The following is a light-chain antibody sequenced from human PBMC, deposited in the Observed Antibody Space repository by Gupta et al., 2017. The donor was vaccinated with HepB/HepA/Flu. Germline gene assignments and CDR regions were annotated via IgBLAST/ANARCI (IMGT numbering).Light chain of an antibody. Sequence: DIQLTQSPSFLSASIGDTVTITCRASPGIRSHLAWLQQHPGKAPKLLIYSASTLQSGVPSRFSGRGSGTEFTLTISNLQPEDSATSSCLQCDHYPFSFGRGTKVAIK. CDR2: SAS. V-gene: IGKV1-9*01. J-gene: IGKJ4*01. CDR1: PGIRSH. CDR3: LQCDHYPFS.